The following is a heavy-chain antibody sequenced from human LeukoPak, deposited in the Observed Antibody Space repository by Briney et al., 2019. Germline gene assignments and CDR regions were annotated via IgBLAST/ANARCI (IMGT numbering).Heavy chain of an antibody. J-gene: IGHJ5*02. V-gene: IGHV4-59*08. CDR1: GGSISSYY. D-gene: IGHD2-2*01. CDR3: ARHPVGNWFDP. Sequence: SETLSLTCTASGGSISSYYWSWIRQPPGKGLEWIGYIYYSGSTNYNPSLKSRVTISVDTSKNQFSLKLSSVTAADTAVYYCARHPVGNWFDPWGQGTLVTVSS. CDR2: IYYSGST.